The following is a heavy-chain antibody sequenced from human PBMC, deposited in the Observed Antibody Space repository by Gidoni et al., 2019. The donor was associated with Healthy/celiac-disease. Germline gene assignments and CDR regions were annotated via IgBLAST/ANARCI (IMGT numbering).Heavy chain of an antibody. Sequence: EVQLVESGGGLVKPGGSLRLSCAASGFTFSSYSMNWVRQAPGKGLEWVSSISSSSSYIYYADSVKGRFTISRDNAKNSLYLQMNSLRAEDTAVYYCAREGEVTMVRGVGYFDYWGQGTLVTVSS. CDR3: AREGEVTMVRGVGYFDY. CDR1: GFTFSSYS. CDR2: ISSSSSYI. J-gene: IGHJ4*02. V-gene: IGHV3-21*01. D-gene: IGHD3-10*01.